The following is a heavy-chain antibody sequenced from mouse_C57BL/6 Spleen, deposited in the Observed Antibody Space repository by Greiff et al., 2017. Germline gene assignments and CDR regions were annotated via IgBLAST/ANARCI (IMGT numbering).Heavy chain of an antibody. V-gene: IGHV1-82*01. D-gene: IGHD1-1*01. CDR2: IYPGDGDT. CDR3: ARYGTTVDPWFAY. J-gene: IGHJ3*01. CDR1: GYAFSSSW. Sequence: VQLQQSGPELVKPGASVKISCKASGYAFSSSWMNWVKQRPGKGLEWIGRIYPGDGDTNYNGKFKGKATLTADKSSSTAYMQLSSLTSEDSAVYFCARYGTTVDPWFAYWGQGTLVTVAA.